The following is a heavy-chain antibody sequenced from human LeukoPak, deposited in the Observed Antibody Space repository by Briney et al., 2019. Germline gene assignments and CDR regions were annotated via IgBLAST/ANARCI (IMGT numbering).Heavy chain of an antibody. CDR1: GGSISSYY. CDR2: IYYSGST. D-gene: IGHD4-17*01. J-gene: IGHJ4*02. V-gene: IGHV4-59*01. CDR3: ARDDYGDYFDY. Sequence: SETLSLTCTVSGGSISSYYWSWIRQPPGKGLEWIGYIYYSGSTNYNPSLKSRVTISVDTSKNQFSLKLSSVTAADTAVYYCARDDYGDYFDYWGQGTLVIVSS.